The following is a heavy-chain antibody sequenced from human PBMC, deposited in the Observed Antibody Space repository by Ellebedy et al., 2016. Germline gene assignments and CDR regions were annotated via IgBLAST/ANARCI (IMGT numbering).Heavy chain of an antibody. J-gene: IGHJ4*02. D-gene: IGHD3-10*01. CDR3: AKTSGWGYGEN. Sequence: ASVKVSXKASGYTFTTFSITWVRQVPGQGLEWMGFVNTFSGNTKFAQKFQGRVSMTTDSSTHTAYMDLRSLRSDDMAMYYCAKTSGWGYGENWGQGTLVTVSS. CDR2: VNTFSGNT. CDR1: GYTFTTFS. V-gene: IGHV1-18*03.